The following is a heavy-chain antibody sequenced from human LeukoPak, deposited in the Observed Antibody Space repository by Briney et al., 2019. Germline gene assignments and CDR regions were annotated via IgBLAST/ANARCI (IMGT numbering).Heavy chain of an antibody. CDR3: SSSGWYRGY. D-gene: IGHD6-19*01. CDR1: GGSFRGYY. J-gene: IGHJ4*02. Sequence: GALSLPLPVLGGSFRGYYRSWIPQAPGKGLEWIGEINHSGSTSYNPSLKTRVTISVDTSKNQFSLKLSSVTAADTAVYYCSSSGWYRGYWGQGTLVTVSS. CDR2: INHSGST. V-gene: IGHV4-34*01.